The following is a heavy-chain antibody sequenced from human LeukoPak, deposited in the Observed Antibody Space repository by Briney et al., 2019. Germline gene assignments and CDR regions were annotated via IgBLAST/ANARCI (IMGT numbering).Heavy chain of an antibody. CDR2: ISAYNGNT. D-gene: IGHD2-15*01. V-gene: IGHV1-18*01. J-gene: IGHJ5*02. CDR3: ASRGCGGSSCYANWFDP. Sequence: ASVKVSCKASGYTFTSYGITWVRQAPGQGLEWMGWISAYNGNTNYAQKLQGRVTMTTDTSTSTTYMELRSLRSDDTAVYYCASRGCGGSSCYANWFDPWGQGTLVTVS. CDR1: GYTFTSYG.